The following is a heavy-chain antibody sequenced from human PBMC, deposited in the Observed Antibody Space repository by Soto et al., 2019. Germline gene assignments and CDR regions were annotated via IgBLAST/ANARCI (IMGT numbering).Heavy chain of an antibody. J-gene: IGHJ6*02. D-gene: IGHD2-21*02. Sequence: QVQLVQSGAEVKKPGSSVKVSCKASGGTFSSYAISWVRQAPGQGLEWMGGIIPIFGTANYAQKFQGRVTITADESTSTAYMELSSLRSEDTAVYYCARSIVVVTAIPYYYYYGMDVWGQGTTVTVSS. CDR2: IIPIFGTA. V-gene: IGHV1-69*12. CDR1: GGTFSSYA. CDR3: ARSIVVVTAIPYYYYYGMDV.